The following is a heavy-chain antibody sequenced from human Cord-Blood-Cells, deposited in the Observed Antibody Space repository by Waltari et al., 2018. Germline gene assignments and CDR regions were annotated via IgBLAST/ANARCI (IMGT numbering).Heavy chain of an antibody. Sequence: QVQLQQWGAGLLKPSETLSLTCAVYGGSFSGYYWSWIRQPPGKGLEWIGEINHSGSTNYNPSLKSRVTISVDTSKNQFSLKLSSVAAADTAVYDCARATIFGVVINAFDIWGQGTMVTVSS. D-gene: IGHD3-3*01. CDR3: ARATIFGVVINAFDI. CDR2: INHSGST. J-gene: IGHJ3*02. CDR1: GGSFSGYY. V-gene: IGHV4-34*01.